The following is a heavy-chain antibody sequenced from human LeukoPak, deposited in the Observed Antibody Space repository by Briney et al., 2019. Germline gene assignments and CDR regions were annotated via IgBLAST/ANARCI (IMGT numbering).Heavy chain of an antibody. Sequence: GGSLRLSCAASGFTFDDYAMYWVRQAPGKGLEWVSGINWNSVSIGYADSVKGRFTISRDNAKNSLYLQVNSLRAEDTALYYCVKGYSTSWHEGYFDYWGQGTLVTVSS. CDR1: GFTFDDYA. CDR2: INWNSVSI. V-gene: IGHV3-9*01. D-gene: IGHD1-1*01. CDR3: VKGYSTSWHEGYFDY. J-gene: IGHJ4*02.